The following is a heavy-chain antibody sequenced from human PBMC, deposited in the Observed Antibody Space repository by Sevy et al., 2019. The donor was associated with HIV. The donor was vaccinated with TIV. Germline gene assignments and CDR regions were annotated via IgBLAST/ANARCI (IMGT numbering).Heavy chain of an antibody. Sequence: GGSLRLSCSASEFTFSSYAMSWVRQAPGKGLEWVSSISGSGRFTYYPDFVEGRFIISRDISKNTLSVQMHSLRAEDTAVYYCAKGFCSGATCPRDYYYYGMDVWGQGTTVTVSS. CDR1: EFTFSSYA. CDR2: ISGSGRFT. D-gene: IGHD2-15*01. V-gene: IGHV3-23*01. J-gene: IGHJ6*02. CDR3: AKGFCSGATCPRDYYYYGMDV.